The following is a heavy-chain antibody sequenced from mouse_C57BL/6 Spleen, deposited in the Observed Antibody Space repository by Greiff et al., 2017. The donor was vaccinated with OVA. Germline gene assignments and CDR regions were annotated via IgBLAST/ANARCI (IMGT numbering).Heavy chain of an antibody. Sequence: EVQVVESGGGLVKPGGSLKLSCAASGFTFSDYGMHWVRQAPEKGLEWVAYISSGSSTIYYADTVKGRFTISRDNAKNTLFLQMTSLRSEDTAMYYCAKISSYDGYYGDAMDYWGQGTSVTVSS. V-gene: IGHV5-17*01. J-gene: IGHJ4*01. CDR1: GFTFSDYG. CDR2: ISSGSSTI. D-gene: IGHD2-3*01. CDR3: AKISSYDGYYGDAMDY.